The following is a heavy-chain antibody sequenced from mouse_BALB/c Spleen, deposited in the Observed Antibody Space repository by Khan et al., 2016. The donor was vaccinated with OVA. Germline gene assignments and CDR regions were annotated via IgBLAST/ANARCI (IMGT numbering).Heavy chain of an antibody. J-gene: IGHJ4*01. CDR2: IWSDGST. CDR3: ARQPYYHYYIMDY. Sequence: QVQLKQSGPGLVAPSQSLSITCTISGFSLTNYGVHWVRQPPGKGLEWLVVIWSDGSTSYNSALKSRLIISKDNSKSQVFLKMNSLQTDDTAMYYCARQPYYHYYIMDYWGQGTSGTGSS. CDR1: GFSLTNYG. D-gene: IGHD2-10*01. V-gene: IGHV2-6-1*01.